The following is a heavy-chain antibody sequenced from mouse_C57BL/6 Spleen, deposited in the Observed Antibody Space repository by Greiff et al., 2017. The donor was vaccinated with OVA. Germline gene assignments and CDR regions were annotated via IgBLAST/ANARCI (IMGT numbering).Heavy chain of an antibody. CDR1: GYTFTDYE. CDR3: TRDLDY. Sequence: VKLLESGAELVRPGASVTLSCKASGYTFTDYEMHWVKQTPVHGLEWIGAIDPETGGTAYNQKFKGKAILTADKSSSTAYMELRSLTSEDSAVYYCTRDLDYWGQGTSVTVSS. J-gene: IGHJ4*01. CDR2: IDPETGGT. V-gene: IGHV1-15*01.